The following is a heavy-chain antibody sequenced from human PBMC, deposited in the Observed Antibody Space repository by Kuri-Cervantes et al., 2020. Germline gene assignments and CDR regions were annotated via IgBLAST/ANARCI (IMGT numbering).Heavy chain of an antibody. CDR3: ARDKSFGTNTQLVVGGVLYYYYGMDA. CDR1: GFTFSSYS. Sequence: GGSLRLSCAASGFTFSSYSMNWVRQAPGKGLEWVSSISSSSSYIYYADSVKGRFTISRDNAKNSLYLQMNSLRAEDTAVYYCARDKSFGTNTQLVVGGVLYYYYGMDAWGQGTTVTVSS. D-gene: IGHD6-13*01. V-gene: IGHV3-21*01. J-gene: IGHJ6*02. CDR2: ISSSSSYI.